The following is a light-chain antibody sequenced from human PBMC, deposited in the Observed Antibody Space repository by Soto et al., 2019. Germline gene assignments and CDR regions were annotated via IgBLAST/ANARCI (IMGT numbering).Light chain of an antibody. V-gene: IGKV2-40*01. Sequence: DIVMTQTPLSLPVTPGEPASISCRSSQTLLDSDDGNTYLDWYLQKPGQSPQLLIYGISSRASGVPDRFSGSGSGTDFTLKISRVEAGDVGVFYCMQRKEFPWTCGQGTKVEIK. CDR2: GIS. CDR1: QTLLDSDDGNTY. CDR3: MQRKEFPWT. J-gene: IGKJ1*01.